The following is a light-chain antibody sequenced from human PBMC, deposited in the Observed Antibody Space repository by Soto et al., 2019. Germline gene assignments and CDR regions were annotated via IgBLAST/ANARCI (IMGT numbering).Light chain of an antibody. CDR2: EVS. CDR1: SSDVGGYNY. CDR3: SSYAGSNNVV. V-gene: IGLV2-8*01. Sequence: QLVLTQPPSASGSPGQSVTISCTGTSSDVGGYNYVSWYQQHPGKAPKLMIYEVSKRPSGVPDRFSGSKSGNTASLTVSGLQAEDEADYYCSSYAGSNNVVFGGGTKVTVL. J-gene: IGLJ2*01.